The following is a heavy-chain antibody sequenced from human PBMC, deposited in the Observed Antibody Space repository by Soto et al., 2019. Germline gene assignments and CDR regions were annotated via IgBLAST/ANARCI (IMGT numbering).Heavy chain of an antibody. CDR2: IIPIFGTA. J-gene: IGHJ6*04. CDR1: GGTFSSYA. CDR3: ARDPPGPPSSSPHHYYYSVMDV. Sequence: GASVKVSCKASGGTFSSYAISWVRQAPGQGLEWMGGIIPIFGTANYAQKFQGRVTITADESTSTAYMELSSLRSEDTAVYYCARDPPGPPSSSPHHYYYSVMDVGGKGTTVTVSS. V-gene: IGHV1-69*13. D-gene: IGHD6-13*01.